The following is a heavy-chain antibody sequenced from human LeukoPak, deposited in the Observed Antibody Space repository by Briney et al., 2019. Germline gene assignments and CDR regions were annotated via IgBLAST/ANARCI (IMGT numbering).Heavy chain of an antibody. CDR3: AKGDSSSSLIYYFDY. CDR1: GFTFSSYG. CDR2: ISYDGGNK. V-gene: IGHV3-30*18. J-gene: IGHJ4*02. D-gene: IGHD6-6*01. Sequence: GGSLRLSCAASGFTFSSYGMHWVRQAPGKGLEWVAVISYDGGNKYYADSVKGRFTISRDNSKNTLYLQMNSLRAEDTAVYYCAKGDSSSSLIYYFDYWGRGTLVTVSS.